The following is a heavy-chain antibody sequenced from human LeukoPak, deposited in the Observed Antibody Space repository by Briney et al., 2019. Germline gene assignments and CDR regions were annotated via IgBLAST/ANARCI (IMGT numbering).Heavy chain of an antibody. J-gene: IGHJ4*02. CDR1: GFTFSDYY. CDR3: ARLVSSSWQPNYFDY. V-gene: IGHV3-11*04. D-gene: IGHD6-13*01. CDR2: ISSSGSTI. Sequence: KPGGSLRLSCAASGFTFSDYYMSWIRQAPGKGLEWVSYISSSGSTIYYADSVKGRFTISRDNAKNSLYLQMNSLRAEDTAVYYCARLVSSSWQPNYFDYWGQGTLVTVSS.